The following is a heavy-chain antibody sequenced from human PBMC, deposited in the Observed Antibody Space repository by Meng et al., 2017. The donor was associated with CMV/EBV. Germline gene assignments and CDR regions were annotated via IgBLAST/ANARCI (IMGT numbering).Heavy chain of an antibody. CDR1: EFTFSNYA. Sequence: GGSLRLSCAASEFTFSNYAIHWVRRAPGKGLEWVAVTSYDGSTKHYADSVKGRFTISRDNSKNTVFLQMNSLRPEDTAVYYCARDRSKVTLFRVPTYYFDYWGQGTLVTVSS. CDR2: TSYDGSTK. D-gene: IGHD4-11*01. J-gene: IGHJ4*02. CDR3: ARDRSKVTLFRVPTYYFDY. V-gene: IGHV3-30-3*01.